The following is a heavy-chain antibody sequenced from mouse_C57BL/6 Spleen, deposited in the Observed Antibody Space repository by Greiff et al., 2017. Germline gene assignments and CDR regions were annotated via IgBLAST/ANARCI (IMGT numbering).Heavy chain of an antibody. V-gene: IGHV1-39*01. Sequence: EVQLQQSGPELVKPGASVKISCKASGYSFTDYNMNWVKQSNGKSLEWIGVINPNYGTTSYNQKFKGKATLTVDQASSTAYMQLNRLTSEDSAVYYCARMFITTVGDAMDYWGQGTSVTVSS. CDR2: INPNYGTT. CDR3: ARMFITTVGDAMDY. CDR1: GYSFTDYN. D-gene: IGHD1-1*01. J-gene: IGHJ4*01.